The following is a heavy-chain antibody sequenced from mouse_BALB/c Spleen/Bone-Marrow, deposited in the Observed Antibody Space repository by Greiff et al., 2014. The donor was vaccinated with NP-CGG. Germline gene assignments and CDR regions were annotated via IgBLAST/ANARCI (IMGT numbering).Heavy chain of an antibody. D-gene: IGHD2-14*01. CDR3: ASRGEVRRHYYAMDY. Sequence: QVQLQQSGPELVKPGASVKMSCKASGYTFTDYVISWVKQRTGQGLEWIGEIYPGSGSTYHNEKFKGKTTLTADKSSNTAYMQLSSLTSEDSAVYFCASRGEVRRHYYAMDYWGQGTSVTVSS. CDR2: IYPGSGST. CDR1: GYTFTDYV. J-gene: IGHJ4*01. V-gene: IGHV1-81*01.